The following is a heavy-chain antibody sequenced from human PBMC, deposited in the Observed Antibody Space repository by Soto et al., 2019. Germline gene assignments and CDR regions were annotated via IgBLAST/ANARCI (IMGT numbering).Heavy chain of an antibody. V-gene: IGHV3-30*18. CDR2: ISYDGSNK. D-gene: IGHD3-22*01. J-gene: IGHJ3*02. CDR1: GFTFSSYG. CDR3: AKLSITMIVVDAFDI. Sequence: VQLVESGGGVVQPGRSLRLSCAASGFTFSSYGMHWVRQAPGKGLEWVAVISYDGSNKYYADSVKGRFTISRDNSKNTLYLQMNSLRAEDTAVYYCAKLSITMIVVDAFDIWGQGTMVTVSS.